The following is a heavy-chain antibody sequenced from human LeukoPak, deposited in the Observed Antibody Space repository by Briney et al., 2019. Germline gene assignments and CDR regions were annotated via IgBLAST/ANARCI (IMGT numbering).Heavy chain of an antibody. CDR1: GGSISSYY. CDR3: ARDLRAGDMDV. V-gene: IGHV4-4*07. J-gene: IGHJ6*03. D-gene: IGHD3-10*01. Sequence: SETLSLTCTVSGGSISSYYWSWIRQPAGKGLEWIGRMYTSGSTNYNPSLKSRVTISGDKSKNQFSLKLNSVTAADTAVYYCARDLRAGDMDVWGKGTTVPVSS. CDR2: MYTSGST.